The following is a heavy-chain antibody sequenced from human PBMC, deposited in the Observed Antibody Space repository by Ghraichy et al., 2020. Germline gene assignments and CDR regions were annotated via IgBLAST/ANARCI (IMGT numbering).Heavy chain of an antibody. V-gene: IGHV4-39*02. CDR1: GGSLINY. CDR3: FHGGATLDS. Sequence: SETLSLTCTVSGGSLINYWGWIRQTPGKGLEWIGTLFYSGKSHYHPSLSSRAAISVDLSKNTFSLELTSVTATDTATYFCFHGGATLDSWGQGTQVIVSS. J-gene: IGHJ4*02. CDR2: LFYSGKS.